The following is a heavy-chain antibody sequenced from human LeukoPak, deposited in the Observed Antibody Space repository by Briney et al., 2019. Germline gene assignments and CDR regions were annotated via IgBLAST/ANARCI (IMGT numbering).Heavy chain of an antibody. CDR3: AKGSSSGTLYYFDY. D-gene: IGHD6-19*01. CDR2: ISGSGGST. CDR1: GFTVSSNY. V-gene: IGHV3-23*01. Sequence: GGPLRLSCAASGFTVSSNYMSWVRQAPGKGLEWVSAISGSGGSTYYADSVKGRFTISRDNSKNTLYLQMNSLRAEDTAVYYCAKGSSSGTLYYFDYWGQGTLVTVSS. J-gene: IGHJ4*02.